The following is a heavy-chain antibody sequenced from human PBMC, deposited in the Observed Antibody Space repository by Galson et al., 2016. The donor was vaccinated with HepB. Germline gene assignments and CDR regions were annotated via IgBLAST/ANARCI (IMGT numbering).Heavy chain of an antibody. CDR2: ISSGSSYI. CDR3: ARDGGSYGSGSYFLEY. V-gene: IGHV3-21*01. Sequence: QAPGKALEWVSSISSGSSYIYYADSVKGRFTISRDNTRNSLYLQMNRLRVEDTAVYYCARDGGSYGSGSYFLEYWGQGVLVTVSS. D-gene: IGHD3-10*01. J-gene: IGHJ4*02.